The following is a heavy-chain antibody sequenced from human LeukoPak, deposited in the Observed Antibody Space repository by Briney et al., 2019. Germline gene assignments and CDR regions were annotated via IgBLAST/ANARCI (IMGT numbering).Heavy chain of an antibody. CDR2: MYYTGST. CDR3: ARGEGTWTRDNWFDP. J-gene: IGHJ5*02. V-gene: IGHV4-39*07. CDR1: GGAISSGSYY. Sequence: SETLSLTCIVSGGAISSGSYYWGWIRQPPGKGLEWIGSMYYTGSTYNSPSLKSRVTISVDTSKNQFSLKLSSVTAADTAVYYCARGEGTWTRDNWFDPWGQGTLVTVSS. D-gene: IGHD3/OR15-3a*01.